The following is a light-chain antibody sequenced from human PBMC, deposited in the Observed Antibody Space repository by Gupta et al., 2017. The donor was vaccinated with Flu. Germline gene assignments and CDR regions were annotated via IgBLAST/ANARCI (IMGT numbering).Light chain of an antibody. Sequence: AIQMTQSPSSLSASVGDRVTITCRASQPIRNDLGWYQQRPGKPPKLLIYGASNLQSGVPSRFSGSASGTDFTLTISSLQPEDSATYYCLQDDIYPRTFGQGTRLEIK. V-gene: IGKV1-6*01. CDR3: LQDDIYPRT. CDR1: QPIRND. J-gene: IGKJ2*01. CDR2: GAS.